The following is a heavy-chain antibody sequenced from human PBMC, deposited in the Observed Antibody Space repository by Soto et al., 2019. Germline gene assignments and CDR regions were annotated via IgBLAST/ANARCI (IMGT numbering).Heavy chain of an antibody. CDR1: GDSISSDGYY. CDR2: IECIGST. Sequence: PSETLSLTCTVSGDSISSDGYYWSWIRQHPGKGLEWVGDIECIGSTYYNPALKSRVTMSKDTAKNRLSLNLGSVTAADTAVFYCARGGYCCGCSSYYPVHWFYPWGQGTLVTVSS. CDR3: ARGGYCCGCSSYYPVHWFYP. V-gene: IGHV4-31*02. J-gene: IGHJ5*02. D-gene: IGHD2-15*01.